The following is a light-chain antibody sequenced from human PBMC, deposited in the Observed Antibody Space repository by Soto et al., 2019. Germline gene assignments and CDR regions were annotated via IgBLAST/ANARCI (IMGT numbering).Light chain of an antibody. Sequence: QAVGTQEPSLTVSPGGTFSRTCASSTVAVTSGYYPNWYQQLLRQPPRALIYWTTYKHPWTPARFSGSLLGGKDALTLLGAHFEDEAEYFCLFFYGDGGVFGGGTKLTVL. CDR1: TVAVTSGYY. V-gene: IGLV7-43*01. J-gene: IGLJ2*01. CDR2: WTT. CDR3: LFFYGDGGV.